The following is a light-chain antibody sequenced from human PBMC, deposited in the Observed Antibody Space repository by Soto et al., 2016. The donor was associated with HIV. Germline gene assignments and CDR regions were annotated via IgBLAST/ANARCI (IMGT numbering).Light chain of an antibody. CDR3: QQYYSYSWT. V-gene: IGKV1-8*01. J-gene: IGKJ1*01. CDR2: AAS. CDR1: QGISSY. Sequence: IQMTQSPSSFSASTGDRVTITCRASQGISSYLAWYQQKPGKAPKLLIYAASTLQSGVPSRFSGSGSGTDFTLTISCLQSEDFATYYCQQYYSYSWTFGQGTKVEIK.